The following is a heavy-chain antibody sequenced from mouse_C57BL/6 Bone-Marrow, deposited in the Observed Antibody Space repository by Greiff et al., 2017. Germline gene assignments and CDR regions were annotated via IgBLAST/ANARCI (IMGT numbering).Heavy chain of an antibody. V-gene: IGHV1-81*01. CDR1: GYTFTSYG. CDR2: IYPRSGNT. Sequence: QVQLQESGAELARPGASVKLSCKASGYTFTSYGISWVKQRTGQGLEWIGEIYPRSGNTYYNEKFKGKATLTADKSSSTAYMELRSLTSEDSAVYFCARGNYYAMDYWGQGTSVTVSS. J-gene: IGHJ4*01. CDR3: ARGNYYAMDY. D-gene: IGHD2-1*01.